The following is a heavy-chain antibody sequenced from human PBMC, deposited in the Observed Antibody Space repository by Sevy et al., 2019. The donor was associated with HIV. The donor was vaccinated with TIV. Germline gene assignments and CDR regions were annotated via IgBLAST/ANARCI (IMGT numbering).Heavy chain of an antibody. CDR1: GGSISNSAYY. V-gene: IGHV4-39*02. Sequence: SETLSLTCTVSGGSISNSAYYWGWIRQPPGKGLEWIGNIYYIENTYYKPSLKSRVTISVDTSKNHFSLKLTSVTAADTDVYYCARWTMGITMIQGEFDSWGQGTLVTVSS. CDR3: ARWTMGITMIQGEFDS. J-gene: IGHJ5*01. CDR2: IYYIENT. D-gene: IGHD3-10*01.